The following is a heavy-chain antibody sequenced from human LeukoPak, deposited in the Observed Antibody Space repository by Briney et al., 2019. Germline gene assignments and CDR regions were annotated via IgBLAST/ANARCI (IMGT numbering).Heavy chain of an antibody. V-gene: IGHV4-59*01. Sequence: SETLSLTCTVSGGSISSYYWSWIRQPPGKGLEWIGYIYYSGSTNYNPSLKSRVTISVDTSKNQFSLKLSSVTAADTAVYYCAREMWFGELDYYFDYWGQGTLVTVSS. CDR1: GGSISSYY. J-gene: IGHJ4*02. CDR2: IYYSGST. CDR3: AREMWFGELDYYFDY. D-gene: IGHD3-10*01.